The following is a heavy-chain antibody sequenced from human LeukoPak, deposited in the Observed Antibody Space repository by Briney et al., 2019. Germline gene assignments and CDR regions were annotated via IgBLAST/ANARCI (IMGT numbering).Heavy chain of an antibody. J-gene: IGHJ5*01. Sequence: GGSLRLSCAASGFTFSAYWIHWVRQAPGKGLEWVSAISGSGGSTYYADSVKGRFTISRDNSKNTLYLQMNSLRPEDTAVYYCAKDYGDFWSAASNWFDSWGQGTLVTVSS. CDR3: AKDYGDFWSAASNWFDS. CDR2: ISGSGGST. CDR1: GFTFSAYW. V-gene: IGHV3-23*01. D-gene: IGHD3-3*01.